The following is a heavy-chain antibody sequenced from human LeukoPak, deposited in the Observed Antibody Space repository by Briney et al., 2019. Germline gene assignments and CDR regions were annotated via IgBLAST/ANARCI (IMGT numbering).Heavy chain of an antibody. CDR1: GGTFSSYA. D-gene: IGHD3-22*01. CDR3: AAPPYYYDSSGYYYYY. V-gene: IGHV1-69*04. CDR2: IIPIFGIA. J-gene: IGHJ4*02. Sequence: EASVNVSCKASGGTFSSYAISWVRQAPGRGLEWMGRIIPIFGIANYAQKFQGRVTITADKSTSTAYMELSSLRSEDTAVYYCAAPPYYYDSSGYYYYYWRQGNLVPVSS.